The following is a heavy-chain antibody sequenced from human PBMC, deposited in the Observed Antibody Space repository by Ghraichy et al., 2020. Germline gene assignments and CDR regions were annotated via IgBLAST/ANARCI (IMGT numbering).Heavy chain of an antibody. V-gene: IGHV4-31*03. CDR3: ARGGCCSSTTATFDY. Sequence: SETLSLTCTVSGGSISSGGYYWSWIRQHPGKGLEGIGYIYYSGSTYYNPSLKSRVTISVDTSKNQFSLKLSSVTAADTSVYDCARGGCCSSTTATFDYWGEATSATVSS. CDR2: IYYSGST. J-gene: IGHJ4*02. D-gene: IGHD2-2*01. CDR1: GGSISSGGYY.